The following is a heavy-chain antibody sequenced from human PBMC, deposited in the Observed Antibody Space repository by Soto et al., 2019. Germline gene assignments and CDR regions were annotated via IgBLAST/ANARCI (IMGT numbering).Heavy chain of an antibody. Sequence: GASVKVSCKASGYTFTSYGMSWVRQAPGQRLEWMGWISAYNGNTNYAQKLQGRVTMTTDTSTSTAYMELRSLRSDDTAVYYCARGDCTNGVCYFDYWGQGTLVTVSS. CDR2: ISAYNGNT. J-gene: IGHJ4*02. CDR3: ARGDCTNGVCYFDY. V-gene: IGHV1-18*01. CDR1: GYTFTSYG. D-gene: IGHD2-8*01.